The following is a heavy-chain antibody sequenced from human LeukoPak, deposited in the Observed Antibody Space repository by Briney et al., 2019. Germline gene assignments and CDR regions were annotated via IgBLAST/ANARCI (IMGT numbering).Heavy chain of an antibody. V-gene: IGHV1-2*02. CDR3: ARDSYCSSTSCYGNWFDP. Sequence: ASVKVSCKASGYTFTGYYMHWVRQAPGQGLEWMGWINPNSGGTNYAQKFQGRVTMTRDTSISTAYMELSRLRSDDTAVYYCARDSYCSSTSCYGNWFDPWGQGTLVTVSS. CDR2: INPNSGGT. CDR1: GYTFTGYY. J-gene: IGHJ5*02. D-gene: IGHD2-2*01.